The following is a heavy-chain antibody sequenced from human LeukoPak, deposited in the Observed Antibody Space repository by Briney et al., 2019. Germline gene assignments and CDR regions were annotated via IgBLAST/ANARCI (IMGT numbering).Heavy chain of an antibody. CDR2: LSSSGGST. D-gene: IGHD4-17*01. J-gene: IGHJ4*02. V-gene: IGHV3-23*01. Sequence: AGGSLRLSCVASGFFFSNYDMNWVRQAPGKGVEWVSGLSSSGGSTFYADSVKGRFTISRDNSKNTVYLQMNSLRGEDTAIYYCARGVTVTTDFWGQGTLVTVSS. CDR3: ARGVTVTTDF. CDR1: GFFFSNYD.